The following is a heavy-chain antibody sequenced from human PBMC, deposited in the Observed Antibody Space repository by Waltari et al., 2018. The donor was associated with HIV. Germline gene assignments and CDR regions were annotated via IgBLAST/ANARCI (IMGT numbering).Heavy chain of an antibody. D-gene: IGHD2-8*02. Sequence: QVQLVQSGAEVKKPGASVKVSCQDSGYIFTGYYIHWVRQAPGQGLERLVVLTPTIGCRHYAQCFPARSTITLDRSFNPPFVALRLHSDGMGLYYCSIRDCSGDLWYEGGFDYLGPGTLVTVSS. V-gene: IGHV1-2*02. J-gene: IGHJ4*02. CDR3: SIRDCSGDLWYEGGFDY. CDR2: LTPTIGCR. CDR1: GYIFTGYY.